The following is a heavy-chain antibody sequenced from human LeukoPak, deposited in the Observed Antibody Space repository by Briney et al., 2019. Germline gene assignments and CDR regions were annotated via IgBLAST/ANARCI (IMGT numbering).Heavy chain of an antibody. Sequence: ASVKVSCTASGYTFTGYYMHWVRQAPGQGLEWMGWINPNSGGTNYAQKFQGRVTMTRDTSISTAYMELSRLRSDDTAVYYCARDFSIAAREGWFDPWGQGTLVTVSS. CDR2: INPNSGGT. D-gene: IGHD6-6*01. CDR3: ARDFSIAAREGWFDP. CDR1: GYTFTGYY. V-gene: IGHV1-2*02. J-gene: IGHJ5*02.